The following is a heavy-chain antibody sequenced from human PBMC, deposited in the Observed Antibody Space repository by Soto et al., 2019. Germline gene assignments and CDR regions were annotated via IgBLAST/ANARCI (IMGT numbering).Heavy chain of an antibody. CDR1: GGSISSGDYY. CDR2: IYYSGST. V-gene: IGHV4-61*08. J-gene: IGHJ4*02. Sequence: SETLSLTCTVSGGSISSGDYYWSWIRQPPGKGLEWIGYIYYSGSTNYNPSLKSRVTISVDTSKNQFSLKLSSVTAADTAVYYCARVNNFYFDYWGQGTLVTVSS. D-gene: IGHD1-20*01. CDR3: ARVNNFYFDY.